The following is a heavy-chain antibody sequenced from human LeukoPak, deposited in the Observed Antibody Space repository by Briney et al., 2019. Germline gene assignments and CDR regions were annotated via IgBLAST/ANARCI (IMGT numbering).Heavy chain of an antibody. V-gene: IGHV3-30*18. D-gene: IGHD5/OR15-5a*01. J-gene: IGHJ4*02. CDR3: AKIRVDDYVSPIGY. Sequence: GGSLRLSCAASGFIFSSYGMHWVRQAPGKGLEWVAIISYDGSNKYYADSVKGRFTISRDNSKNTLYLQMSSLRAEDTAVYYCAKIRVDDYVSPIGYWGQGTLVTVSS. CDR1: GFIFSSYG. CDR2: ISYDGSNK.